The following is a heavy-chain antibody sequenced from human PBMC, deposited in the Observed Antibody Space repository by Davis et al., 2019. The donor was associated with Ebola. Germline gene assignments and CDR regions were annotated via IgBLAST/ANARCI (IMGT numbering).Heavy chain of an antibody. CDR2: IRSKANSYAT. J-gene: IGHJ4*02. Sequence: PGGSLRLSCAASGFTFSGSAMHWVRQASGKGLEWVGRIRSKANSYATAYAASVKGRFTISRDDSKNTLYLQMNSLKIEDTAVYYCTWAHRVYMSSNDYWGQGTLVTVSS. D-gene: IGHD6-6*01. CDR3: TWAHRVYMSSNDY. V-gene: IGHV3-73*01. CDR1: GFTFSGSA.